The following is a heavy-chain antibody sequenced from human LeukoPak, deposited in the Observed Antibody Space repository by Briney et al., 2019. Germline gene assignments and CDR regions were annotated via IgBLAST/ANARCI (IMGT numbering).Heavy chain of an antibody. D-gene: IGHD3-22*01. J-gene: IGHJ4*02. V-gene: IGHV3-53*01. Sequence: PGGSLRLSCAASGFTVSSNYMSWVRQAPGKGLEWVSVIYSGGSTYYADSVKGRFTISRDNSKNTLYLQMNSLRAEDTAVYYCAKDSPLGYYDSSGYLDYWGQGTLVTVSS. CDR3: AKDSPLGYYDSSGYLDY. CDR1: GFTVSSNY. CDR2: IYSGGST.